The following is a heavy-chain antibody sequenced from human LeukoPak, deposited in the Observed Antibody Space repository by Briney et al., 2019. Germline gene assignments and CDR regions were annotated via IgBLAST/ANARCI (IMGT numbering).Heavy chain of an antibody. CDR3: ANHIGLPFGGFQH. V-gene: IGHV3-23*01. J-gene: IGHJ1*01. Sequence: PGGSLRLSCAASGFTFSSYAMSWVRQAPGKGLEWVSAISGSGGSTYYADSVKGRFTISRDNSKNTLYLQMNSLRAEDTAVHYCANHIGLPFGGFQHWGQGTLVTVSS. CDR2: ISGSGGST. D-gene: IGHD3-16*01. CDR1: GFTFSSYA.